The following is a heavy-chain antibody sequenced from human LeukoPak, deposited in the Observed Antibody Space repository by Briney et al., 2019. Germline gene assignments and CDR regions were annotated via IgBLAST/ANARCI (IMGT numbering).Heavy chain of an antibody. D-gene: IGHD3-22*01. CDR3: ACYSSGYYHPSFDY. Sequence: GGSLRLSCAASGFTFSSYWMSWVRQAPGKGLEWVANTKQDGSEKYYVDSVKGRFTISRDNAKNSLYLQMNSLRAEDTAVYYCACYSSGYYHPSFDYWGQGTLVTVSS. CDR2: TKQDGSEK. V-gene: IGHV3-7*01. J-gene: IGHJ4*02. CDR1: GFTFSSYW.